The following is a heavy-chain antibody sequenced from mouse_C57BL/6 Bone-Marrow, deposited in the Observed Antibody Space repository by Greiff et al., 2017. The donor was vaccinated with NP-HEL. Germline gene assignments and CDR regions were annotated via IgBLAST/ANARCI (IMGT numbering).Heavy chain of an antibody. D-gene: IGHD2-5*01. V-gene: IGHV2-2*01. CDR2: IWSGGST. Sequence: VQLQQSGPGLVQPSQSLSITCTVSGFSLTSYGVHWVRQSPGKGLEWLGVIWSGGSTDYNAAFISRLSISKDNSKSQVVFKMNSLQADDTAIYYCAREDIVISPYYYAMDYWGQGTSVTVSS. CDR3: AREDIVISPYYYAMDY. CDR1: GFSLTSYG. J-gene: IGHJ4*01.